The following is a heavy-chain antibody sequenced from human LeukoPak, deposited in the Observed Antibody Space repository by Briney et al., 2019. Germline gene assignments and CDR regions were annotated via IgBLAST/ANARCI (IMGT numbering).Heavy chain of an antibody. CDR3: AHRRRLEPVDY. D-gene: IGHD1-1*01. Sequence: ESGPTLVKPTQTLTLTCTFSGFSLSTTGVGVGWIRQPPGKALEWLALIYWNDDKRYSPSLKSRLTITKDTSKNQVVLTMTNMDPVDTATYYCAHRRRLEPVDYWGQGTLVTVSS. V-gene: IGHV2-5*01. CDR2: IYWNDDK. CDR1: GFSLSTTGVG. J-gene: IGHJ4*02.